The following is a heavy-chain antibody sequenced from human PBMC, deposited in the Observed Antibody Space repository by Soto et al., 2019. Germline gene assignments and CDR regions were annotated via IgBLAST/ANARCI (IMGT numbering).Heavy chain of an antibody. J-gene: IGHJ4*02. V-gene: IGHV3-43*01. CDR2: IDCDGTNT. Sequence: GCLRRPGAACGGNFEAYCMDGVGQAPGKGLVWFSLIDCDGTNTYYAYSVKGPFTISRDNTRISVYLEMNRLRTEYSSLYLCARVSTHLSYNYCLDSWGKGTLVTVSS. D-gene: IGHD1-20*01. CDR1: GGNFEAYC. CDR3: ARVSTHLSYNYCLDS.